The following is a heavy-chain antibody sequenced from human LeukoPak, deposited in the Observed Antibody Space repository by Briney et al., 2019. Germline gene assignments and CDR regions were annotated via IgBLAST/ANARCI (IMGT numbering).Heavy chain of an antibody. D-gene: IGHD3-10*01. Sequence: ASVKLSCKASGYTFTGYYMHWVRQAPGHGLEWRGWINPNSGGTNYAQKFQGRVTMTRDTSISTAYMELSRLRSDDTAVYYCVRDPRFGLSADAFDIWGQGTMVTVSS. CDR3: VRDPRFGLSADAFDI. CDR1: GYTFTGYY. CDR2: INPNSGGT. V-gene: IGHV1-2*02. J-gene: IGHJ3*02.